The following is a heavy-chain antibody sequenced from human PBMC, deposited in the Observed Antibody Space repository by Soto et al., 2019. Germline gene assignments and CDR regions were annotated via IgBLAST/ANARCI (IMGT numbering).Heavy chain of an antibody. V-gene: IGHV1-69*01. CDR1: GGTFSSYA. D-gene: IGHD2-2*01. J-gene: IGHJ6*02. Sequence: QVQLVQSGAEVKKPGSSVKVSCKASGGTFSSYAISWVRQAPGQGLEWMGVIIPIFGTANYAQKFQGRVTITADESTSTAYMELSSLRSEDTAVYYCAGNSHPIPAAIYYYYYGMDVWGQGTTVTVSS. CDR3: AGNSHPIPAAIYYYYYGMDV. CDR2: IIPIFGTA.